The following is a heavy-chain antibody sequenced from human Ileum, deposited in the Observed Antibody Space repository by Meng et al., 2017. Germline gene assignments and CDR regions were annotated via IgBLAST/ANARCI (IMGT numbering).Heavy chain of an antibody. CDR1: GGSVSSAGYQ. Sequence: QVQLQESGPGLVRPSGTLSLICTVSGGSVSSAGYQWGWIRQPPGKGLEWIGYASTNYNPSLKSRVTISLDASKNQFSLKLSSVTAADTAVYYCARDHWGSLDYWGQGILVTVSS. V-gene: IGHV4-61*08. CDR2: AST. J-gene: IGHJ4*02. D-gene: IGHD7-27*01. CDR3: ARDHWGSLDY.